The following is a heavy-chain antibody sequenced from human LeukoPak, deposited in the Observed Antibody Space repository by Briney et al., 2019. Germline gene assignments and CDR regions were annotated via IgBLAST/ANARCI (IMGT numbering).Heavy chain of an antibody. J-gene: IGHJ4*02. Sequence: GGSLRLSCAASGFTVSSNYMSWVRQAPGKGLEWVSVIYSGGSTYYADSVKGRFTISRDNSKNTLYLQMNSLRAEDTAVYYCARAPIYSSGTDFDYWGQGTQVTVSS. V-gene: IGHV3-53*01. CDR2: IYSGGST. CDR1: GFTVSSNY. CDR3: ARAPIYSSGTDFDY. D-gene: IGHD6-25*01.